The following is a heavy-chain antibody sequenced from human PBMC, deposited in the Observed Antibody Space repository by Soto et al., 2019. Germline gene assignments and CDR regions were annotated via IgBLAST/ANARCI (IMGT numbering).Heavy chain of an antibody. J-gene: IGHJ4*02. CDR3: ARGIAAAGLAPR. CDR2: ISSRSTTI. D-gene: IGHD6-13*01. Sequence: GGSLRLSCTVSGLIFSSYSMNWVRQAPGKGPEWVSSISSRSTTINYADSVKGRFTVSRDNAKNSLYLQMDSLRDEDTAVYYCARGIAAAGLAPRWGQGTLVTVSS. V-gene: IGHV3-48*02. CDR1: GLIFSSYS.